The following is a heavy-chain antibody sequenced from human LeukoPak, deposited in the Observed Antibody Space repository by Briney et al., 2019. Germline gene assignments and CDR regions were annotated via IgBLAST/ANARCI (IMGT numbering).Heavy chain of an antibody. CDR2: IIPILGIA. V-gene: IGHV1-69*04. D-gene: IGHD3-10*01. CDR3: ATDSRGHDAFDI. Sequence: SVKVSCKASGGTFSSYAISWVRQAPGQGLEWMGRIIPILGIANYAQKFQGRVTITADKSTSTAYMELSSLRSEDTAVYYCATDSRGHDAFDIWGQGTMVTVSS. CDR1: GGTFSSYA. J-gene: IGHJ3*02.